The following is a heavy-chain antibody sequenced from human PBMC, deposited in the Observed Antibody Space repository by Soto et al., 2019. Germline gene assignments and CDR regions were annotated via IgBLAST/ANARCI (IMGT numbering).Heavy chain of an antibody. D-gene: IGHD5-18*01. J-gene: IGHJ6*02. V-gene: IGHV4-4*02. Sequence: SETLSLTCAVSGGSISSSNWWSWARQPPGKGLEWIGEIYHSGGTNYNPSLKSRVTISVDKSKNQFSLKLSSVTAADTAVYYCARFTAMAYYYGMDVWGQGTTVTV. CDR3: ARFTAMAYYYGMDV. CDR1: GGSISSSNW. CDR2: IYHSGGT.